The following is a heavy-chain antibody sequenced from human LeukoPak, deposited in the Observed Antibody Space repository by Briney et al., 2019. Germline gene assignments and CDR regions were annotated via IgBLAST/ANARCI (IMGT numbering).Heavy chain of an antibody. D-gene: IGHD3-9*01. V-gene: IGHV1-8*01. J-gene: IGHJ4*02. CDR2: MNPNSGNT. CDR3: ARGEVLRYFDWLLYLPVGWTQEDFDY. CDR1: GYTFTSYD. Sequence: ASVKVSCKASGYTFTSYDTNWVRQATGQGLEWMGWMNPNSGNTGYAQKFQGRVTMTRNTSISTAYMELSSLRSEDTAVYYCARGEVLRYFDWLLYLPVGWTQEDFDYWGQGTLVTVSS.